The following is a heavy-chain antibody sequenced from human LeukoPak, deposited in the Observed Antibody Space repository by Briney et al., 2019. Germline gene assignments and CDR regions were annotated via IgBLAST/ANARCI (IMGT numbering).Heavy chain of an antibody. Sequence: ASVKVSCKASGYTFTSYGISWVRQAPGQGLEWMGWISAYNGNTNQAQKFQGRVTMTTDTSTSTAYMELRSLRSDDTDVYYCARDGTRAYNWFDPWGQGTLVTVSS. CDR2: ISAYNGNT. V-gene: IGHV1-18*01. D-gene: IGHD1-26*01. J-gene: IGHJ5*02. CDR3: ARDGTRAYNWFDP. CDR1: GYTFTSYG.